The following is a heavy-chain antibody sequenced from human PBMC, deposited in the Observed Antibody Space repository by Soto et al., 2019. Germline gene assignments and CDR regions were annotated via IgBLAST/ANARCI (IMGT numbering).Heavy chain of an antibody. CDR3: ARGDEMTAVTIFEY. CDR1: GGAFGRYS. D-gene: IGHD4-17*01. CDR2: VIPVFNTS. V-gene: IGHV1-69*13. J-gene: IGHJ4*02. Sequence: SLKVSCKASGGAFGRYSVSWVRQAPGQGLEWIGGVIPVFNTSNYSLKFQGRVAIFADLSTSTVFMELRSLRSEDTALYYCARGDEMTAVTIFEYWGQGTLVTVSS.